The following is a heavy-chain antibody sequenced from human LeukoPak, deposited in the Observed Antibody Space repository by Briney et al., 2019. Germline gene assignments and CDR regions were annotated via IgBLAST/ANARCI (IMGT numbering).Heavy chain of an antibody. Sequence: SETLSLTCTVSGYSISSGYYWGWIRQPPGKGLEWIGSIYHSGSTYYNPSLKSRVTISVDTSKSQFSLKLSSVTAADTAVYYCARARVGATFDYWGQGTLVTVSS. J-gene: IGHJ4*02. V-gene: IGHV4-38-2*02. CDR3: ARARVGATFDY. CDR2: IYHSGST. CDR1: GYSISSGYY. D-gene: IGHD1-26*01.